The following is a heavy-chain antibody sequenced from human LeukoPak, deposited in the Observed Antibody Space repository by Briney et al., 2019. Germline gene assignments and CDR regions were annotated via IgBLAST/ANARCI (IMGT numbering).Heavy chain of an antibody. CDR1: GYTFTNNW. CDR3: ARHPITRYYDSSGYSAAGPDY. Sequence: GESLKISCKGSGYTFTNNWISWVRKMPGKGLEWMGIINPGDSDTRYSPSFQGQVTISADKSISTAYLLWSSLKASDTAMYYCARHPITRYYDSSGYSAAGPDYWGQGTLVTVSS. D-gene: IGHD3-22*01. V-gene: IGHV5-51*01. J-gene: IGHJ4*02. CDR2: INPGDSDT.